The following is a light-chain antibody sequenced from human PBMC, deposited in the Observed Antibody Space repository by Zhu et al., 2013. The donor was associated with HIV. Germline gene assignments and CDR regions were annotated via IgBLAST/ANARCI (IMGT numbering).Light chain of an antibody. CDR3: QEYNSLPPLT. Sequence: DIQMTQSPSTLSASVGDRVTITCRASQTISNWLAWYQQKPGKAPKLLIYEASYLESGVPSRFSGSGSGAEFTLTISDLQPDDFATYYCQEYNSLPPLTFGGGTKVDIK. CDR2: EAS. J-gene: IGKJ4*01. V-gene: IGKV1-5*03. CDR1: QTISNW.